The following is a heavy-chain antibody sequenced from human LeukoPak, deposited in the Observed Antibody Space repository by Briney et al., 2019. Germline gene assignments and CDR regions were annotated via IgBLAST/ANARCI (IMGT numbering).Heavy chain of an antibody. CDR1: GFTVSSNY. V-gene: IGHV3-53*01. J-gene: IGHJ4*02. CDR3: AKERQTTTAFDS. D-gene: IGHD4-17*01. CDR2: IYSGGST. Sequence: PGGSLRLSCAAPGFTVSSNYMSWVRQAPGKGLEWFSVIYSGGSTYYADSVKGRFTISRDNSKNTLYLQMSSLRVDDTAVYYCAKERQTTTAFDSWGQGTLVTVSS.